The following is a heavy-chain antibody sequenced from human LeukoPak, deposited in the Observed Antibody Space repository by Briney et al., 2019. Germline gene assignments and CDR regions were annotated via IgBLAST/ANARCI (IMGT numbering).Heavy chain of an antibody. CDR3: AKDIRGYSSSWYALSLDY. CDR1: GFTFSSYA. J-gene: IGHJ4*02. Sequence: GGSLRLSCAASGFTFSSYAMSWVRQAPGKGLEWVSAISGSGGSTYYAESVKGRFTISRDNSKNTLYLQMNSLRAEDTAVYYCAKDIRGYSSSWYALSLDYWGQGTLVTVSS. CDR2: ISGSGGST. V-gene: IGHV3-23*01. D-gene: IGHD6-13*01.